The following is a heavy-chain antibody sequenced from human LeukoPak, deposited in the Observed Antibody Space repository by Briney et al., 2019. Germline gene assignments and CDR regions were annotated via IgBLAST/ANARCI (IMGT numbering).Heavy chain of an antibody. Sequence: SETLSFTCAVYGGSFSGYYWSWIRQPPGKGLEWIGEINHSRSTNYNPSLKSRVTISVDTSKNQFSLKLSSVTAADTAVYYCARVHYYRMDVWGQGTTVTVSS. J-gene: IGHJ6*02. V-gene: IGHV4-34*01. CDR2: INHSRST. CDR3: ARVHYYRMDV. CDR1: GGSFSGYY.